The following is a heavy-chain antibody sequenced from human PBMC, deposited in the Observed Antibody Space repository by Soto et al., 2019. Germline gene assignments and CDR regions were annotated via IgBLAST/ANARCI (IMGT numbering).Heavy chain of an antibody. CDR1: GYTFTSYG. CDR2: ISAYNGNT. V-gene: IGHV1-18*01. J-gene: IGHJ6*03. Sequence: ASVKVSCKASGYTFTSYGISWVRQAPGQGLEWMGWISAYNGNTNYAQKLQGRVTMTTDTSTSTAYMELRSLRSDDTAVYYCARGVAGNSMVHYYHLAVWGKGTTVTVSS. D-gene: IGHD6-19*01. CDR3: ARGVAGNSMVHYYHLAV.